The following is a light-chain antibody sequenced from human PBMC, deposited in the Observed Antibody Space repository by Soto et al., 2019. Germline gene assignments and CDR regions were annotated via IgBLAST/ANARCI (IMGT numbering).Light chain of an antibody. J-gene: IGLJ2*01. CDR1: SGSVSTTYY. CDR3: MLYMGGGLVV. V-gene: IGLV8-61*01. CDR2: STN. Sequence: QTVVTQEPSFSVSPGGTVTLTCGLTSGSVSTTYYPSWYQQTPGQAPRTLIYSTNIRSSGLPGRFSGSILGNKAALTITGAQADDESDYHCMLYMGGGLVVFGGGTQLTVL.